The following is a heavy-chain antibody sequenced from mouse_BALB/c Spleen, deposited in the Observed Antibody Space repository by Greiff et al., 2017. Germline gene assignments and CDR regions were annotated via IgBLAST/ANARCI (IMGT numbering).Heavy chain of an antibody. V-gene: IGHV1S29*02. J-gene: IGHJ3*01. CDR1: GYTFTDYN. CDR3: ARATIYYDYDVWFAY. D-gene: IGHD2-4*01. CDR2: IYPYNGGT. Sequence: VQLQQSGPELVKPGASVKISCKASGYTFTDYNMHWVKQSHGKSLEWIGYIYPYNGGTGYNQKFKSKATLTVDNSSSTAYMELRSLTSEDSAVYYCARATIYYDYDVWFAYWGQGTLVTVSA.